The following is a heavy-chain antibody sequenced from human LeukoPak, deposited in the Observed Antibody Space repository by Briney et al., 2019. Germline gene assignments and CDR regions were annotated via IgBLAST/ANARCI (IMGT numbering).Heavy chain of an antibody. Sequence: GGSLRLSCAASGFTVSSNYMSWVRQTPGKGLEWVSVIYSGGSTYYADSVKGRFTISRDNSKNTLYLQMNSLRADDTAVYYCASPVFGGLATRGAFDYWGQGTLVTVSS. CDR1: GFTVSSNY. V-gene: IGHV3-53*01. J-gene: IGHJ4*02. D-gene: IGHD3-10*01. CDR2: IYSGGST. CDR3: ASPVFGGLATRGAFDY.